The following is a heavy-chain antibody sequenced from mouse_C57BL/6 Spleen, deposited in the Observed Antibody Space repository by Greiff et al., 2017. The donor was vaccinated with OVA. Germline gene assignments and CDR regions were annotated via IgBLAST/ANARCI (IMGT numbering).Heavy chain of an antibody. CDR2: ISDGGSYT. V-gene: IGHV5-4*01. D-gene: IGHD1-3*01. CDR3: AREQSLDY. CDR1: GFTFSSYA. Sequence: EVKLMESGGGLVKPGGSLKLSCAASGFTFSSYAMSWVRQTPEKRLEWVATISDGGSYTYYPDNVKGRFTISRDNAKNNLYLQMSHLKSEDTAMYYCAREQSLDYWGQGTTLTVSS. J-gene: IGHJ2*01.